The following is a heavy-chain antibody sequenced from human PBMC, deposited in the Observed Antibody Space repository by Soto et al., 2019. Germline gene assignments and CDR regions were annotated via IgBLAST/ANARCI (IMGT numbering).Heavy chain of an antibody. D-gene: IGHD3-3*01. Sequence: PSETLSLTCTVSGGSISSYYWSWIRQPQGKGLEWIGYIYYSGSTNYNPSLKSRVTISVDTSKNQFSLKLSSVTAADTAVYYCARNRRAGDFWSGYYWVGRVEWFDPWGQGTLVTVSS. CDR1: GGSISSYY. CDR3: ARNRRAGDFWSGYYWVGRVEWFDP. CDR2: IYYSGST. J-gene: IGHJ5*02. V-gene: IGHV4-59*08.